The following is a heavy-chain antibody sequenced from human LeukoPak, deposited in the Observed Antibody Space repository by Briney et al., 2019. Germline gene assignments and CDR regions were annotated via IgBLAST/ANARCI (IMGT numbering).Heavy chain of an antibody. Sequence: GGSLRLSCAASGFTFSNYWMHWVRQAPGKGLVWVSRINSDGRNTKYADSVKGRFAISRDNAKNTLYLQMNSLRAEDTAVYYCVRDRAVSPFPPDAFDMWGQGTMVTVAS. V-gene: IGHV3-74*01. CDR2: INSDGRNT. J-gene: IGHJ3*02. CDR3: VRDRAVSPFPPDAFDM. D-gene: IGHD4-17*01. CDR1: GFTFSNYW.